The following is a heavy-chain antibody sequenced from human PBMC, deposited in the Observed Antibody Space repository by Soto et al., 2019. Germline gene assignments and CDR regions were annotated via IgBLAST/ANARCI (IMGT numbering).Heavy chain of an antibody. CDR1: GGSISSSDYY. J-gene: IGHJ6*02. V-gene: IGHV4-30-4*01. D-gene: IGHD2-15*01. CDR3: ARERCSGGSCYLGSYYYGMDV. Sequence: SETLSLTCTVSGGSISSSDYYWSWIRQPPGKGLEWIGYIYYSGSTYYNPSLKGRVTISVDTSKNQFSLKLSSVTAADTAVYYCARERCSGGSCYLGSYYYGMDVWGQGTTVTVSS. CDR2: IYYSGST.